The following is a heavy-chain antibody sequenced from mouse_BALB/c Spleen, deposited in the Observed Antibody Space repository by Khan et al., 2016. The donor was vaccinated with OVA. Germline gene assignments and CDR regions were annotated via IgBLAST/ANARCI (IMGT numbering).Heavy chain of an antibody. CDR3: ARRGRRWDFAY. CDR2: INPSTGYT. CDR1: GYTFINYW. V-gene: IGHV1-7*01. J-gene: IGHJ2*01. Sequence: QVQLKESGAELAKPGASVKMSCKASGYTFINYWILWVKQRPGQGLEWIGYINPSTGYTEYNQNFKDKATLTADKSSSTAYMQLSSLTSEDSAVYYGARRGRRWDFAYGAQGTTHTVAS.